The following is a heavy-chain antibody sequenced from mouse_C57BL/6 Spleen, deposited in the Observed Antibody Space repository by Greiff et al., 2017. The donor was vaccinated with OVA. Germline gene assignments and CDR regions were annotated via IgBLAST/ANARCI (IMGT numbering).Heavy chain of an antibody. D-gene: IGHD1-1*01. CDR1: GYTFTSYW. CDR2: IYPSDSET. Sequence: QVQLQQPGAELVRPGSSVKLSCKASGYTFTSYWMDWVKQRPGQGLEWIGNIYPSDSETHYNQKFKDKATLTVDKSSSTAYMQLSSLTSEDSAVYYCARVRGAMDYWGQGTTVTVSS. CDR3: ARVRGAMDY. V-gene: IGHV1-61*01. J-gene: IGHJ4*01.